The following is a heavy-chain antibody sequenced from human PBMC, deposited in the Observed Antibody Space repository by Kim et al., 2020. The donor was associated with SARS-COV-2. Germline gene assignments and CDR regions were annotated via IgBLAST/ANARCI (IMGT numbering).Heavy chain of an antibody. CDR2: ISGSGGST. D-gene: IGHD3-3*01. CDR3: AKRPPIFGVVIISQSTY. J-gene: IGHJ4*02. Sequence: GGSLRLSCAAPGFTFSSYAMSWVRQAPGKGLEWVSAISGSGGSTYYADSVKGRFTISRDNSKNTLYLQMNSLRAEDTAVYYCAKRPPIFGVVIISQSTYWGQGTLVTVSS. V-gene: IGHV3-23*01. CDR1: GFTFSSYA.